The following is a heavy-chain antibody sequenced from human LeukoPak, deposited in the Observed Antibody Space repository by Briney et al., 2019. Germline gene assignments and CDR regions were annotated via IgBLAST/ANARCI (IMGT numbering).Heavy chain of an antibody. V-gene: IGHV3-20*01. D-gene: IGHD4-17*01. J-gene: IGHJ6*02. CDR2: INWNGGST. CDR1: GFTFDDYG. Sequence: GGSLRLSCAASGFTFDDYGMSWVRQAPGKGLEWVSGINWNGGSTGYADSVKGRFTISGDNAKNSLYLQMNSLRAEDTALYHCARAIHYGDYLLGMGVWGQGTTVTVSS. CDR3: ARAIHYGDYLLGMGV.